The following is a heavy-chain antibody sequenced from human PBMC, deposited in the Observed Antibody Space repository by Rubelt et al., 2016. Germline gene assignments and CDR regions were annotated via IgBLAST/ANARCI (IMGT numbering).Heavy chain of an antibody. J-gene: IGHJ4*02. D-gene: IGHD3-3*01. CDR2: VRFDGTRT. V-gene: IGHV3-33*06. CDR3: AKDRFLDSWSGAFDY. Sequence: QAPGKGLEWVAVVRFDGTRTYYADSVRGRFTMSRDNSKNTLYLQMNSLRAEDTAVYYCAKDRFLDSWSGAFDYWGQGSLVTVSS.